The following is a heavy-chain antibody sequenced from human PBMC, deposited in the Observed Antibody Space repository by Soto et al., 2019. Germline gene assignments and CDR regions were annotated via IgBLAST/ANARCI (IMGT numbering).Heavy chain of an antibody. D-gene: IGHD3-3*01. CDR3: TIRYYDFWSGPRFDP. CDR1: GFTFSNAW. J-gene: IGHJ5*02. CDR2: IKSKTDGGTT. Sequence: EVQLVESGGGLVKPGGSLRLSCAASGFTFSNAWMSWVRQAPGKGLEWVGRIKSKTDGGTTDYAAPVKGRFPISRDDSKNTLYLQMNSLKTEDTAVYYCTIRYYDFWSGPRFDPWGQGTLVTVSS. V-gene: IGHV3-15*01.